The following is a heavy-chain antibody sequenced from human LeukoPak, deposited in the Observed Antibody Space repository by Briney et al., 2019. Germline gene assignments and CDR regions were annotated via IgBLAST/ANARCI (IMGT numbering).Heavy chain of an antibody. V-gene: IGHV3-30*02. CDR3: AKGPIKYYDILTGYYISPFDY. D-gene: IGHD3-9*01. Sequence: GGSLRLSCAASGFTFSNYGMHWVRQAPGKGLEWVAFIRYDGSNRYYADSVKGRFTISRDNSKNTLYLQMNSLRAEDTAVYYCAKGPIKYYDILTGYYISPFDYWGQGTLVTVSS. CDR1: GFTFSNYG. J-gene: IGHJ4*02. CDR2: IRYDGSNR.